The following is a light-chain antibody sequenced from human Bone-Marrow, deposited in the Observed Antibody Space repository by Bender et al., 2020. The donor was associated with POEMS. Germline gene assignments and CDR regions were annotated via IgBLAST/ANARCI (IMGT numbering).Light chain of an antibody. V-gene: IGLV2-14*01. CDR3: SSYTSSSTLWL. CDR1: SSDVGAYNY. Sequence: QSALTQPASVSGSPGQSITISCSGTSSDVGAYNYVSWYQQHPGTAPKLMIYDVTNRPSGVSNRFSGSKSGNTASLTISGLQAEDEADYYCSSYTSSSTLWLFGGGTKLTVL. CDR2: DVT. J-gene: IGLJ3*02.